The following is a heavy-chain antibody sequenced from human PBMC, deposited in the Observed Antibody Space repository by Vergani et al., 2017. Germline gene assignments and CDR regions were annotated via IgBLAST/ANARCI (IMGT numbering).Heavy chain of an antibody. Sequence: QVQLVQSGAEVKKPGASVKVSCKASGYTFTSYYMHWVRLAPGQGLEWMGIINPSGGSTSYAQKFQGRVTMTRDTSKSTVYMELSSLRSEDTAVYYCARGLYYDSSGYSAFDIWGQGTMVTVSS. D-gene: IGHD3-22*01. CDR1: GYTFTSYY. V-gene: IGHV1-46*03. CDR3: ARGLYYDSSGYSAFDI. J-gene: IGHJ3*02. CDR2: INPSGGST.